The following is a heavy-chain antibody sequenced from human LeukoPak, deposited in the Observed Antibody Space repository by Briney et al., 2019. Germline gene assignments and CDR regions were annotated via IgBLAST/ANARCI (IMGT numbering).Heavy chain of an antibody. Sequence: GGSLRLSCAASGFTFSSYAMSWVRQAPGEGLEWVSAISGSGGSTYYADSVKGRFTISRDNSKNTLYLQMNSLRAEDTAVYYCAKMSVAAYYFDYWGQGTLVTVSS. CDR1: GFTFSSYA. CDR2: ISGSGGST. D-gene: IGHD6-19*01. V-gene: IGHV3-23*01. CDR3: AKMSVAAYYFDY. J-gene: IGHJ4*02.